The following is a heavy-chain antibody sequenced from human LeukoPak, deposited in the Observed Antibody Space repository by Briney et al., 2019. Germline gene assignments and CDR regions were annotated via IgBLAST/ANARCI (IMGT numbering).Heavy chain of an antibody. V-gene: IGHV4-34*01. CDR3: ARVGYYYDS. CDR2: TNHSGST. CDR1: GGSFSGYY. D-gene: IGHD3-22*01. J-gene: IGHJ4*02. Sequence: SETLSLTCAVYGGSFSGYYWSWIRQPPGKGLEWIGETNHSGSTNYNPSLKSRVTISVDTSKNQFSLKLSSVTAADTAVYYCARVGYYYDSWGQGTLVTVSS.